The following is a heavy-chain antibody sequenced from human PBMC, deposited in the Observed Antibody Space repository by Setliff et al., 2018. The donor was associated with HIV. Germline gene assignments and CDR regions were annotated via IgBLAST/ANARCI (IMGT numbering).Heavy chain of an antibody. CDR2: IYTSGST. V-gene: IGHV4-4*09. D-gene: IGHD1-26*01. Sequence: NPSETLSLTCTVSGGSISNYYWSWIRQPPGKGLEWIGYIYTSGSTNYNPSLKSRVTISVDTSKNQFSLKLSSVTAADTAVYYCARDLREVGGGSYADYWGQGTLVTVSS. CDR1: GGSISNYY. J-gene: IGHJ4*02. CDR3: ARDLREVGGGSYADY.